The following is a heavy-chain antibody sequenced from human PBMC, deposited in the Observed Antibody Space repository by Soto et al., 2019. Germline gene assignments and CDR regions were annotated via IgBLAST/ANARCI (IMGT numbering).Heavy chain of an antibody. D-gene: IGHD1-7*01. CDR1: GFTFSSYG. Sequence: GGSLRLSCAASGFTFSSYGMHWVRQAPGKGLGWVAVIWYDGSNKYYADSVKGRFTISRDNSKNTLYLQMNSLRAEDTAVYYCARDNGSWNYDYWGQGTLVTVSS. V-gene: IGHV3-33*01. J-gene: IGHJ4*02. CDR3: ARDNGSWNYDY. CDR2: IWYDGSNK.